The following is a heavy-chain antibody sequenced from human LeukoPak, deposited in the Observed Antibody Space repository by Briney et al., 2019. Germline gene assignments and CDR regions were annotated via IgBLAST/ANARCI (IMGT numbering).Heavy chain of an antibody. V-gene: IGHV3-30*04. CDR3: ARGFPSIVVVVAATPGFDY. J-gene: IGHJ4*02. Sequence: GGSLRLSCAASGFTFSSYAMHWVRQAPGKGLECVAVISYDGSNKYYADSVKGRFTISRDNSKNTLYLQMNSLRAEDTAVYYCARGFPSIVVVVAATPGFDYWGQGTLVTVSS. CDR1: GFTFSSYA. D-gene: IGHD2-15*01. CDR2: ISYDGSNK.